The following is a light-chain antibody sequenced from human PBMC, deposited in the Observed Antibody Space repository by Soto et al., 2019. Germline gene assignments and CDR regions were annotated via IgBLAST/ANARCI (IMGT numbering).Light chain of an antibody. J-gene: IGKJ5*01. CDR1: QSVRTK. V-gene: IGKV3-15*01. CDR3: QQYNSWHPIT. Sequence: EILMTQSPGTLSVSPGEGATLSCRASQSVRTKLAWYQQKAGQAPRLIIYGASTRANGIPDRFSGSGSGTEFILTIRSLQSEDFAVYYCQQYNSWHPITFGQGTRLEIK. CDR2: GAS.